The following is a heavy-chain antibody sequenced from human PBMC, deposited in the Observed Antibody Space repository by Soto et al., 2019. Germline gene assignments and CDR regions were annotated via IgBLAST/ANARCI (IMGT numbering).Heavy chain of an antibody. CDR2: IYYSGST. J-gene: IGHJ4*02. CDR3: ARHVQIYNFPMIDX. CDR1: GGSISSISYY. V-gene: IGHV4-39*01. D-gene: IGHD2-8*01. Sequence: SDTLSLTCTVSGGSISSISYYWGWIRQPPGKGLEVIGRIYYSGSTYYNTSLKSRVTISVDTSKKQFSLKLSSVTAADTAVYYCARHVQIYNFPMIDXWGQGTLVPVSX.